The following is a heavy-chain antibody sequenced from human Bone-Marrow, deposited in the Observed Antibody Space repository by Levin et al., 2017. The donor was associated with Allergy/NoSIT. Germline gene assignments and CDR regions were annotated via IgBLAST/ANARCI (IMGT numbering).Heavy chain of an antibody. J-gene: IGHJ4*02. CDR1: GFDFSSYW. D-gene: IGHD3-10*01. CDR2: IKQDGSDL. CDR3: ARDLITMVRGYSY. V-gene: IGHV3-7*04. Sequence: GGSLRLSCAASGFDFSSYWMYWVRQAPGKGLEWVASIKQDGSDLYYVDSVKGRFTVSRDNAKNSLHLQMNSLRAEDTAVYFCARDLITMVRGYSYWGQGTLVTVS.